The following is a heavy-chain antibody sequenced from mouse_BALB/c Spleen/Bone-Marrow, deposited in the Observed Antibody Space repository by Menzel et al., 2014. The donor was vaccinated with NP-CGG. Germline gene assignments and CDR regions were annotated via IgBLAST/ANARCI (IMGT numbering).Heavy chain of an antibody. Sequence: VKLVESGPGLVQPSQSLSITCTVSGFSLTNYGVHWVRQSPGKGLEWLGVIWRGGDTDYNAAFMSRLNITKDNPESQVFFKMNSLQGDDTAIYYCAISRYQGAMDYWGQGTSVTVSS. V-gene: IGHV2-5*01. CDR2: IWRGGDT. D-gene: IGHD2-14*01. CDR1: GFSLTNYG. CDR3: AISRYQGAMDY. J-gene: IGHJ4*01.